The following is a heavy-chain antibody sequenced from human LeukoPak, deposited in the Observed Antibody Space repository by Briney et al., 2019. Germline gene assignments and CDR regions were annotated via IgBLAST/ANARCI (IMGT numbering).Heavy chain of an antibody. D-gene: IGHD1-26*01. CDR2: ISAYNGNT. CDR3: ARDTVGATTIARCYYFDY. V-gene: IGHV1-18*01. CDR1: GYTFTSYG. J-gene: IGHJ4*02. Sequence: ASVKASCKASGYTFTSYGISWVRQAPGQGLEWMGWISAYNGNTNYAQKLKGRVTKTTDTSTSTAYVEQRSLRSDDTAVYYCARDTVGATTIARCYYFDYWGQGTLVTVS.